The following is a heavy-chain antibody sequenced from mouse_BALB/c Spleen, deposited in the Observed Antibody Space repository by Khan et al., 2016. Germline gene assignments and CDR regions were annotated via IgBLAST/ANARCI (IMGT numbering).Heavy chain of an antibody. CDR1: GYSITSDYA. CDR3: AYDGYYAWFPY. Sequence: EVQLVESGPGLVKPSQSLSLTCTVTGYSITSDYAWNWVRQFPGNKLEWMGYISYSGLTNYNPSLKSRISITRDTSKNQFFLQLNSVTTGDTATYFFAYDGYYAWFPYWGRGPLVTISA. J-gene: IGHJ3*01. D-gene: IGHD2-3*01. V-gene: IGHV3-2*02. CDR2: ISYSGLT.